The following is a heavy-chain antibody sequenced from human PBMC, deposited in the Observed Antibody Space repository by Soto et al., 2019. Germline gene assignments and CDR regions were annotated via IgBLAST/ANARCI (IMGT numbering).Heavy chain of an antibody. J-gene: IGHJ3*02. CDR3: ARVLSDWNVGAFDI. V-gene: IGHV4-59*01. Sequence: PSETLSLTCTVSGGSISSYYWRWIRQPPGKALEWIGYIYYSGSTNYNPSLKSRVTISVDTSKNQFSLKLSSVTAADTAVYYCARVLSDWNVGAFDIWGQGTMVTVSS. CDR1: GGSISSYY. CDR2: IYYSGST. D-gene: IGHD1-1*01.